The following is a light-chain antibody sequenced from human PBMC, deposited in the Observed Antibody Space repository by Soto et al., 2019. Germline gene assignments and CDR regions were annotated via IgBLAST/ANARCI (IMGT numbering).Light chain of an antibody. CDR1: SSDVGNYNY. V-gene: IGLV2-14*01. CDR2: EVT. J-gene: IGLJ2*01. Sequence: QSALTQPASVSGSPGQSITISCTGTSSDVGNYNYVSWYQQHPGKAPKLIIYEVTNRPSGVSDRFSGSKSGNTASLTISGLQAEDEADYYCNSYTTSTTLVFGGGTKVTVL. CDR3: NSYTTSTTLV.